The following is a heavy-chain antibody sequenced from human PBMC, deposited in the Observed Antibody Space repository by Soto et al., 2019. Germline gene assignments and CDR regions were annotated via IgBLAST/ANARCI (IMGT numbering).Heavy chain of an antibody. CDR2: IYYSGST. D-gene: IGHD6-13*01. CDR3: ARHGMRIAAAGTFDY. V-gene: IGHV4-39*01. J-gene: IGHJ4*02. Sequence: QLQLQESGPGLVKPSETLSLTCTVSGGSISSSSYYWGWIRQPPGKGLEWIGSIYYSGSTYYNPSLKRRVTISVDTSKNQFSLKLSSVTAADTAVYYCARHGMRIAAAGTFDYWGQGTLVTVSS. CDR1: GGSISSSSYY.